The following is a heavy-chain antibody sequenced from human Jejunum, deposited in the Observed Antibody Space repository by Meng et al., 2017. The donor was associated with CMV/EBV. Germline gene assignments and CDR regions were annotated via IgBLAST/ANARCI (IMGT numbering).Heavy chain of an antibody. CDR2: INGGDGDT. D-gene: IGHD6-13*01. Sequence: KVSGKASGYTFTRDAVYWVRQAPGQGLEWMGWINGGDGDTKYSQKFQDRVTITRDISANIVYLELSSLRFEDTAMYYCARGVAGTGNWGQGTLVTVSS. CDR1: GYTFTRDA. V-gene: IGHV1-3*01. J-gene: IGHJ1*01. CDR3: ARGVAGTGN.